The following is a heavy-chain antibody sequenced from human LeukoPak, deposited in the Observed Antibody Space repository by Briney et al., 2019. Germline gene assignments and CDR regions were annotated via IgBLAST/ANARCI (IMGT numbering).Heavy chain of an antibody. Sequence: PSETLSLTCTVSGGSISSYYWSWIRQPPGKGLEWIGYIYYSGSTNYNPSLKSRVTMSVDTSKNQFSLKLSSVTAADTAVYYCARDDYYDSSGYYNYWGQGTLVTVSS. V-gene: IGHV4-59*01. CDR3: ARDDYYDSSGYYNY. D-gene: IGHD3-22*01. CDR2: IYYSGST. CDR1: GGSISSYY. J-gene: IGHJ4*02.